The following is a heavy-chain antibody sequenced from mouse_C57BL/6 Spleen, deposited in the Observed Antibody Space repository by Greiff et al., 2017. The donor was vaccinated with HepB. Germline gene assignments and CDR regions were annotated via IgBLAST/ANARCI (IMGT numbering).Heavy chain of an antibody. J-gene: IGHJ2*01. Sequence: VQLQQSGAELVKPGASVKLSCTASGFNIKDYYMHWVKQRTEQGLEWIGRIDPEDGETNNAPKFQGKATITADTSSNTAYLKLSSLTSEDTAVYYCARGRYYGGIDYWGQGTTLTVSS. CDR3: ARGRYYGGIDY. V-gene: IGHV14-2*01. D-gene: IGHD1-1*01. CDR1: GFNIKDYY. CDR2: IDPEDGET.